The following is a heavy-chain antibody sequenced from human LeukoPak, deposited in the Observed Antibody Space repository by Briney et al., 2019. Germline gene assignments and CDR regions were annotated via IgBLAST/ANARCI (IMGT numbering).Heavy chain of an antibody. CDR3: ARAGYSSSWYSRYFDL. CDR2: IGTAGEI. J-gene: IGHJ2*01. D-gene: IGHD6-13*01. V-gene: IGHV3-13*01. CDR1: GFTFSRYD. Sequence: GGSLRLSCAASGFTFSRYDMHCVRQPTGKGLEWVSGIGTAGEIYYPGSVKGRFTISRENAKNSLYLQMNSLRAGDTAVYYCARAGYSSSWYSRYFDLWGRGTLVTVSS.